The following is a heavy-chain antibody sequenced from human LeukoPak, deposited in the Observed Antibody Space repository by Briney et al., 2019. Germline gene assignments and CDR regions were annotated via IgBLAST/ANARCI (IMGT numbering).Heavy chain of an antibody. Sequence: PGGSLRLSCAASGFTFSSYSMNWVRQVPGKGLEWVSSISSSSSYIYYADSVKGRFTISRDNAKNSLYLQMNSLRAEDTAVYYCARGVWCSSTSCSPSIWGQGTMVTVSS. V-gene: IGHV3-21*01. CDR1: GFTFSSYS. CDR2: ISSSSSYI. CDR3: ARGVWCSSTSCSPSI. J-gene: IGHJ3*02. D-gene: IGHD2-2*01.